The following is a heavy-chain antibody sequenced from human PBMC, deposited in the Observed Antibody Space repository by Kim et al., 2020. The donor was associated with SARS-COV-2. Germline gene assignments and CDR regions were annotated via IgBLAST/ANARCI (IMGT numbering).Heavy chain of an antibody. V-gene: IGHV3-73*01. CDR3: TRLDETYFYGLDV. CDR2: IRSEANTYAT. CDR1: GFTFSGSA. Sequence: GGSLRLSCSASGFTFSGSAIHWVCQASGKGLEWVGRIRSEANTYATAYSASVKGRFIISRDDSKNTAYLQMNSLKTEDTAIYFCTRLDETYFYGLDVWGQGTTVTVSS. J-gene: IGHJ6*02.